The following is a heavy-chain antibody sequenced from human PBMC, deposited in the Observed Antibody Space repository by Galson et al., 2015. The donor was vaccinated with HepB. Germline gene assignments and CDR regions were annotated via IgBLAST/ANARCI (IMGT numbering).Heavy chain of an antibody. CDR1: GYTLTELS. Sequence: SVKVSCKVSGYTLTELSMHWVRQAPGKGLEWMGGFDPEDGETIYAQKFQGRVTMTEDTSTDTAYTELSSLRSEDTAVYYCATLPLQWQGRDYWGQGTLVTVSS. V-gene: IGHV1-24*01. J-gene: IGHJ4*02. D-gene: IGHD6-19*01. CDR3: ATLPLQWQGRDY. CDR2: FDPEDGET.